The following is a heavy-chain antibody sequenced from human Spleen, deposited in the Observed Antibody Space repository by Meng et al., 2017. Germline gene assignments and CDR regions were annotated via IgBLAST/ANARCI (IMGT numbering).Heavy chain of an antibody. CDR1: GYTFPDYW. V-gene: IGHV1-2*06. CDR3: ARDEDISAAGKLFGDY. D-gene: IGHD6-13*01. Sequence: GQLVQSGAAVKKPGASGKVSCKASGYTFPDYWLHWVRRAPGQGLEWMGRINPKSGDTHYAQRFQGRVTMTGDTSISTAYMELSGLRSDDTAMYYCARDEDISAAGKLFGDYWGQGTLVTVSS. J-gene: IGHJ4*02. CDR2: INPKSGDT.